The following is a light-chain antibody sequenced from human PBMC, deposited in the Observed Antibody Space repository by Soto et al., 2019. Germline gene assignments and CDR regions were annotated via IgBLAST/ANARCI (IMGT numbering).Light chain of an antibody. CDR1: SSDVGTYNY. V-gene: IGLV2-11*01. CDR3: CSYAGSYTWV. CDR2: DVS. J-gene: IGLJ3*02. Sequence: QSVLTQPRSVSGSPGQSVTISCTGTSSDVGTYNYVSWYQHHPGKAPKLMIYDVSERPSGVPDRFSGSKSANTASLTISGLQAEDEADYYCCSYAGSYTWVFGGGTKLTVL.